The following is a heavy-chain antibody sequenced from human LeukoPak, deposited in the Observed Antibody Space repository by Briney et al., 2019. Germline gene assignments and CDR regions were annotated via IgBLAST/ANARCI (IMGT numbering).Heavy chain of an antibody. CDR1: GYSISSGYY. CDR2: IYHSGST. D-gene: IGHD4-17*01. J-gene: IGHJ4*02. Sequence: PSETLSLTCTVSGYSISSGYYWGWIRQPPGKGLEWIGSIYHSGSTYYNPSLKSRVTISVDTSKNQFSLKLSSVTAADTAVYYCARVPDYGVLYYFDYWGQGTLVTVSS. V-gene: IGHV4-38-2*02. CDR3: ARVPDYGVLYYFDY.